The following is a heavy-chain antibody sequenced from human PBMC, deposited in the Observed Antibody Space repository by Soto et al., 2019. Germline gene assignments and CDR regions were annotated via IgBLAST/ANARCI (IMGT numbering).Heavy chain of an antibody. Sequence: GGSLRLSCAASGFTFTTYGMHWVRQAPGKGLEWVAVISYDGSNEAFADSVKGRFTISRDNSKNMVYLQMNSLRADDTAVYYCAKSSLHFPILDYWGQGTLVTVSS. D-gene: IGHD3-3*02. J-gene: IGHJ4*02. CDR2: ISYDGSNE. CDR3: AKSSLHFPILDY. V-gene: IGHV3-30*18. CDR1: GFTFTTYG.